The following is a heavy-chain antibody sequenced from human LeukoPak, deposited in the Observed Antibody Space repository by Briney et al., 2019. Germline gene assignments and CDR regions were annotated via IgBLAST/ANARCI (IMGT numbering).Heavy chain of an antibody. CDR2: INHRESR. D-gene: IGHD4-23*01. Sequence: SETLPLTCSVDGGSLTGYYWTWIRQAPGKGLEWIGEINHRESRNYNPSLKSRVTLSIDTSKKQFSLQLTSLTAADTAVYYCARITGYGGGSLRYWGQGILVTISS. J-gene: IGHJ4*02. CDR1: GGSLTGYY. V-gene: IGHV4-34*01. CDR3: ARITGYGGGSLRY.